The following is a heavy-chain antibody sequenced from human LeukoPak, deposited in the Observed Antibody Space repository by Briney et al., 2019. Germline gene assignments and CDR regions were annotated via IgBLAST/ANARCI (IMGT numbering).Heavy chain of an antibody. Sequence: PSETLSLTCAVYGGSFTDYYWSWLRQTPGKGLEWIGEINHGGRTTYNPSLKSRVTMSLDASKNDFSLRLNSVTAADTAVYYCARSRQYGSGSYDYWGQGTLVTVSS. V-gene: IGHV4-34*01. CDR2: INHGGRT. CDR3: ARSRQYGSGSYDY. D-gene: IGHD3-10*01. CDR1: GGSFTDYY. J-gene: IGHJ4*02.